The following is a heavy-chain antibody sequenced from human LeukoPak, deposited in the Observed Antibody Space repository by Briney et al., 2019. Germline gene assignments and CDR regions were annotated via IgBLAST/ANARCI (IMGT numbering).Heavy chain of an antibody. CDR3: ARGEDDYGDYYFDY. CDR1: GGTFISYA. J-gene: IGHJ4*02. Sequence: SVKVSCKASGGTFISYAISWVRQAPGQGLEWMGRIIPIFGTANYAQKFQGRVTITTDESTSTAYMELSSLRSEDTAVYYCARGEDDYGDYYFDYWGQGTLVTVSS. CDR2: IIPIFGTA. V-gene: IGHV1-69*05. D-gene: IGHD4-17*01.